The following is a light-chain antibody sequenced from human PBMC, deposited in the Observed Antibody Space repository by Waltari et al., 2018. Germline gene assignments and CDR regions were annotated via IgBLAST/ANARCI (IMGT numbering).Light chain of an antibody. CDR2: SNS. CDR1: SSNIGGGYD. Sequence: QSALTQPPSVSGAPGQRVTIPCPGTSSNIGGGYDVQWYQELPGTAPKHLIYSNSNRRSGVPERFYGSKSGTSASLAITGLQAEDEGDYYCQCYDRSLRGVAFGGGTKLTVL. CDR3: QCYDRSLRGVA. V-gene: IGLV1-40*01. J-gene: IGLJ2*01.